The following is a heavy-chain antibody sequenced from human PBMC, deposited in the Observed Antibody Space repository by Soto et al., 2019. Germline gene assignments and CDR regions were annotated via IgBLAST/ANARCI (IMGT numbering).Heavy chain of an antibody. V-gene: IGHV3-30*18. CDR3: AKDRFGLRFLEWSVYYYYGMDV. CDR1: GFTFSSYG. CDR2: ISYDGSNK. Sequence: GGSLRLSCAASGFTFSSYGMHWVRQAPGKGLEWVAVISYDGSNKYYADSVKGRFTISRDNSKNTLYLQMNSLRAEDTAVYYCAKDRFGLRFLEWSVYYYYGMDVWGQGTTVTVSS. J-gene: IGHJ6*02. D-gene: IGHD3-3*01.